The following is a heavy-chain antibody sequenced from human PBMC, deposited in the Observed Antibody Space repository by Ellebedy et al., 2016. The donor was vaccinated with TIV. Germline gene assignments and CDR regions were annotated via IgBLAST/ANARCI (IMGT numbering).Heavy chain of an antibody. CDR1: SYTFINYG. CDR2: ISAYTGDTKT. CDR3: ARDFYVSGSYNIEGPFDY. Sequence: AASVKVSCKASSYTFINYGVSWVRQAPGQGLEWMGRISAYTGDTKTNYAQKFQGRVTMTTDTSTSTVYVELRSLRSDDTAVYYCARDFYVSGSYNIEGPFDYWGQGTLVTVSA. J-gene: IGHJ4*02. V-gene: IGHV1-18*04. D-gene: IGHD3-10*01.